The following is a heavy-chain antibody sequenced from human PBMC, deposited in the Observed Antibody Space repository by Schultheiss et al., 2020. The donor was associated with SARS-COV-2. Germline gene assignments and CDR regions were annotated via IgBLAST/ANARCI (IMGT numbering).Heavy chain of an antibody. CDR3: ARDRDSIGWNSIGH. CDR1: GFTFSNFV. D-gene: IGHD6-19*01. V-gene: IGHV3-30*03. J-gene: IGHJ5*02. CDR2: ISYDGSNK. Sequence: GGSLRLSCAASGFTFSNFVTHWVRQAPGKGLEWVAVISYDGSNKDYADSVKGRFTISRDKYKNTLYLQMNSLRAEDTAVYYCARDRDSIGWNSIGHWGQGTLVTVSS.